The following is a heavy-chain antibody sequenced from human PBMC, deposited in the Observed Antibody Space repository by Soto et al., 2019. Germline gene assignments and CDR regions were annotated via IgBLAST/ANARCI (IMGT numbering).Heavy chain of an antibody. D-gene: IGHD2-15*01. CDR2: IWYDGSKK. V-gene: IGHV3-33*01. J-gene: IGHJ4*02. CDR3: ARDYYCSGGSCYYFDY. Sequence: QVQLVESGGGVVQPGRSLRLSCAASGFTFSSYGMPWVRQAPGKGLEWVAVIWYDGSKKYYADSVKGRFTISRDNSKNTLYLQMNSLRAEDTAVYYCARDYYCSGGSCYYFDYWGQGTLVTVSS. CDR1: GFTFSSYG.